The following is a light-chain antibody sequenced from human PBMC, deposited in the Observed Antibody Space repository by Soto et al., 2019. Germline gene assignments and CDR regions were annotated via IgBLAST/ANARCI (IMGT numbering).Light chain of an antibody. V-gene: IGKV3-20*01. CDR1: QSVSNN. CDR3: QQYGNSRGT. CDR2: GAS. Sequence: EIVMTQSPATLSVSPGERATLSCRASQSVSNNLAWYQQKPGQAPRLLIYGASSRATGIPDRFSGSGSGTDFTLTISGLEPEDSAVYYCQQYGNSRGTFGQGTKVDIK. J-gene: IGKJ1*01.